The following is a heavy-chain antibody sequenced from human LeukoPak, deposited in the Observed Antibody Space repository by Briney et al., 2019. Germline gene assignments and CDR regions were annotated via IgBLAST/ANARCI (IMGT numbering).Heavy chain of an antibody. D-gene: IGHD4-4*01. CDR1: GYTFTSYD. CDR3: ARVPYSNNFDY. Sequence: ASVKVSCKASGYTFTSYDINWVRQATGQGLEWMGWINPHSGNTGYAQKFQGRVTMTRNTSISTAYMELSSLRSEDTAVYYGARVPYSNNFDYWGRGTLVTVSS. V-gene: IGHV1-8*01. J-gene: IGHJ4*02. CDR2: INPHSGNT.